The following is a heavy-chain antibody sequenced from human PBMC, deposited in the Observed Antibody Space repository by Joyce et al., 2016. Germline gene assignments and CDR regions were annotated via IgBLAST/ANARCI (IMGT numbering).Heavy chain of an antibody. CDR1: GFTFSNYY. V-gene: IGHV3-21*01. CDR2: ITSVSTSR. D-gene: IGHD6-13*01. Sequence: EVQLVESGGGLVKPGESLRLSCVASGFTFSNYYMNWVRQAPGEGLEWVSSITSVSTSRYYVDSVKGRFTVSRDNAKNTLYLEMTSLRAEDMAVYYCARGEQQLFPLDYWGQGTLVTVSS. CDR3: ARGEQQLFPLDY. J-gene: IGHJ4*02.